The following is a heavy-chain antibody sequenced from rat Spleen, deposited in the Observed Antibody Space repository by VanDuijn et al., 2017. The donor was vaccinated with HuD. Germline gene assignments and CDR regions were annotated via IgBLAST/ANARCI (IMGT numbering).Heavy chain of an antibody. CDR2: ISYDGGST. D-gene: IGHD1-4*01. Sequence: EVQLVESGGGLVQPGRSLKLSCAASGFTFSDYYMAWVRQAPTKGLEWVASISYDGGSTYYRDSVKGRFTISRDNAKSSLYLQMDSLRSEDTATYYCTTAYPGITEEFDYWGQGVMVTVSS. CDR1: GFTFSDYY. V-gene: IGHV5-20*01. CDR3: TTAYPGITEEFDY. J-gene: IGHJ2*01.